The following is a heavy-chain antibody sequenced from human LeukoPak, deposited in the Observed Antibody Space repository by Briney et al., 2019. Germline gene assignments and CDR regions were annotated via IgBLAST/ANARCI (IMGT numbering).Heavy chain of an antibody. V-gene: IGHV3-33*01. Sequence: GRSLRLSCAASGFTFSSYGMHWVRQAPGKGLEWVAVIWYDGSNKYYADSVKGRFTISRDNSKHTLYLQMNSLRAEDTAVYYCARDFEAYYDILTGYYKGPFDIWGQGTMVTVSS. CDR1: GFTFSSYG. D-gene: IGHD3-9*01. CDR3: ARDFEAYYDILTGYYKGPFDI. CDR2: IWYDGSNK. J-gene: IGHJ3*02.